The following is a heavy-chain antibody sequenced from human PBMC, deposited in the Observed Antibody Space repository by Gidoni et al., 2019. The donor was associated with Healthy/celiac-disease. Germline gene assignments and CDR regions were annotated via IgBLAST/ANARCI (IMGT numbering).Heavy chain of an antibody. Sequence: QVQLQESGPGLVKPSQTLSLTCTVSVGSIRSGSSYWIWIRQPAGKGLEWIGRIYTSGSTNYNPALKSRVTISVDTSKNQFSLKLSSVTAADTAVYYWASSDYSNFPLYPEGNYYYGMDVWGQGTTVTVSS. CDR1: VGSIRSGSSY. J-gene: IGHJ6*02. CDR2: IYTSGST. D-gene: IGHD4-4*01. CDR3: ASSDYSNFPLYPEGNYYYGMDV. V-gene: IGHV4-61*02.